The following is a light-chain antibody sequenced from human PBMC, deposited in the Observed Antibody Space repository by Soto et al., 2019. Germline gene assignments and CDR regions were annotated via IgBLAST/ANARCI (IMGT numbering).Light chain of an antibody. CDR1: SSDVGGYNY. V-gene: IGLV2-14*03. CDR2: DVS. J-gene: IGLJ1*01. CDR3: SSYKSSSTEV. Sequence: SVLPQPAPVXGSPGQPNTISCTGTSSDVGGYNYVSWYQQHPGKALKLMIYDVSNRPSGVSNRFSGSKSGNTASLTISGLQAEDEADHYCSSYKSSSTEVFGTGTKVTVL.